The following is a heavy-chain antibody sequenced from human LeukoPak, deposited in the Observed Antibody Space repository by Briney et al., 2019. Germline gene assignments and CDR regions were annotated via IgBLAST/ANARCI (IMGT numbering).Heavy chain of an antibody. CDR3: ARDAIPEGLLRAFDN. D-gene: IGHD2-15*01. J-gene: IGHJ4*02. V-gene: IGHV3-48*01. CDR1: GFTFSSYT. CDR2: IFSSSNTI. Sequence: PGGSLRLSCAASGFTFSSYTINWVRQAPGKGLEWVSYIFSSSNTIYYAYAVNGRFTISRDNAKNLLYLQMNSLRAEDTAVYYCARDAIPEGLLRAFDNWGKGTLVTVSS.